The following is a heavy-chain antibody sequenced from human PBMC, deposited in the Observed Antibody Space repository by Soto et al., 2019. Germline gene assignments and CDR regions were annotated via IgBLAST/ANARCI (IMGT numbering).Heavy chain of an antibody. D-gene: IGHD3-10*01. CDR3: ARLGKEYDSGPFFYFKF. CDR1: GDSISRGVSY. V-gene: IGHV4-31*03. J-gene: IGHJ4*02. CDR2: SDHTGST. Sequence: PSATLSLTCTVSGDSISRGVSYWGWIRQHPGKGLEWIGNSDHTGSTDFNPSLKSRLTMSVDTSKNQFSLRLTSVTAADTAVYYCARLGKEYDSGPFFYFKFWGPGTLVTVSS.